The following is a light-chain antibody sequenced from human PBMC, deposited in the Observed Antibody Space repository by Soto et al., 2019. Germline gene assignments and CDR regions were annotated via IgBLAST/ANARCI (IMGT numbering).Light chain of an antibody. Sequence: QSALTQPASVSGSPGQSITISCTGTSSDVGGSGLVSWYQFHPGKAPKLLIFEGFKRPSGVSNRFSGSKSGSTASLTISGLQAEDEADYYCSSYTDRKNLVFGTGTKLTVL. J-gene: IGLJ1*01. V-gene: IGLV2-23*01. CDR2: EGF. CDR3: SSYTDRKNLV. CDR1: SSDVGGSGL.